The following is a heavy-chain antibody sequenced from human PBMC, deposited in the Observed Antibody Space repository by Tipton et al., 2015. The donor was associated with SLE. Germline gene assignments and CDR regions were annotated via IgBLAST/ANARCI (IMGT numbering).Heavy chain of an antibody. D-gene: IGHD4-17*01. CDR2: IDHSGVT. V-gene: IGHV4-34*01. CDR1: GRSFIGSY. CDR3: AKDYNHDNADYN. J-gene: IGHJ4*02. Sequence: TLSLTCAVYGRSFIGSYWTWIRQPPGKGLEWIGDIDHSGVTHYNPSLKSRVTISRDTSGNQFSLNLSSVTASDTAVYFCAKDYNHDNADYNWGQGTLVIVSS.